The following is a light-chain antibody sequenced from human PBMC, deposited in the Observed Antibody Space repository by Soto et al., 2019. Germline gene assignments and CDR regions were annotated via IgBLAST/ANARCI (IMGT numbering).Light chain of an antibody. CDR2: DAS. J-gene: IGKJ1*01. CDR3: QQYNSYSRT. V-gene: IGKV1-5*01. CDR1: QSISSW. Sequence: DIQMTQSPSTLSASVGERVTITCRASQSISSWLAWYQQKPGKDPKLRIYDASSLESGVPSRFSVSGSGTEFTLTISSLQPDYFATYYCQQYNSYSRTFGPGTQVEI.